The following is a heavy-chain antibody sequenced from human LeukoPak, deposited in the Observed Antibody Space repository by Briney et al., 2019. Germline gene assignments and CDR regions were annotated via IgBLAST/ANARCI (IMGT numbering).Heavy chain of an antibody. V-gene: IGHV3-15*01. J-gene: IGHJ3*02. CDR1: GFTFSNAW. Sequence: GGSLRLSCAASGFTFSNAWMNWVRQAPGKGLEWVGRIKNKIASGATDYAAPVKGRFTISRDDSKNTLFLQMNSLKTEDTAMYYCTTNDAFDIWGQGTMV. CDR3: TTNDAFDI. CDR2: IKNKIASGAT.